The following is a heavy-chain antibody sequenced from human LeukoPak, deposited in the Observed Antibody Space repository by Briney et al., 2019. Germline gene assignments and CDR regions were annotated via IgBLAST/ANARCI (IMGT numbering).Heavy chain of an antibody. D-gene: IGHD3-10*01. Sequence: PGGSLRLSCAASGFTFSSYGMSWVRQAPGKGLEWIGEINHSGSTNYNPSLKSRVTISVDTSKNQFSLKLSSVTAADTAVYSCARGSVRGEFDPWGQGTLVTVSS. V-gene: IGHV4-34*01. CDR1: GFTFSSYG. CDR2: INHSGST. J-gene: IGHJ5*02. CDR3: ARGSVRGEFDP.